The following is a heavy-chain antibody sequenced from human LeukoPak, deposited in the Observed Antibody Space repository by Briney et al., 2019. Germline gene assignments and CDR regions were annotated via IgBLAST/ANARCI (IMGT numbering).Heavy chain of an antibody. CDR2: ISSSSSYI. V-gene: IGHV3-21*01. J-gene: IGHJ6*04. Sequence: GSLRLSCVVSGFTFSSYSMNWVRQAPGKGLEWVSSISSSSSYIYYADSVKGRFTISRDNAENSLYLQMNSLRAEDTAVYYCVGTVTTVVDNWGKGTTVTVSS. CDR3: VGTVTTVVDN. CDR1: GFTFSSYS. D-gene: IGHD4-11*01.